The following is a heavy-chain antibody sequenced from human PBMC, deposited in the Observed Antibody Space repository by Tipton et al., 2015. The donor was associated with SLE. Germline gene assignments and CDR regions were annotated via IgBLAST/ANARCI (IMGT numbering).Heavy chain of an antibody. CDR3: ARGYSGYFYGYGAFTI. Sequence: GLVKPSQTLSLTCAISGDSVSSNSAAWNWIRQSPSRGLEWLGRTYYRSKWYNDYAVSVKSRITINPDTSKNQFSLKLTSVTAADTAVYYCARGYSGYFYGYGAFTIWGQGTMVTVSS. D-gene: IGHD3-9*01. CDR1: GDSVSSNSAA. J-gene: IGHJ3*02. CDR2: TYYRSKWYN. V-gene: IGHV6-1*01.